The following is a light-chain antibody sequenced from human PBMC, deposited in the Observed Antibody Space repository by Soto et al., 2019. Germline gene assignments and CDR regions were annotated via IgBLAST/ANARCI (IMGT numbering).Light chain of an antibody. V-gene: IGKV3D-15*01. CDR1: QSVSNN. CDR2: GAS. Sequence: EIVLTQSPATLSVSPGERATLSFRASQSVSNNYLAWYQQKPGQAPRLLIYGASNRATGIPDRFSGSGSGTEFTLTISSLQSEDFAVYYCQQYNNGPPITFGQGARLENK. J-gene: IGKJ5*01. CDR3: QQYNNGPPIT.